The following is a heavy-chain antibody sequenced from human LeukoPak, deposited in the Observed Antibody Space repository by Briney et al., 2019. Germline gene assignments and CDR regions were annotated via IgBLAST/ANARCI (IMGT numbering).Heavy chain of an antibody. D-gene: IGHD3-22*01. CDR2: ISYDGSNK. Sequence: PEGSLRLSCAASGFTFSSYAMHWVRQAPGKGLEWVAVISYDGSNKYYADSVKGRFTISRDNSKNTLYLQMNSLRAEDTAVYYCARERSSGYDPGAYYFDYWGQGTLVTVSS. V-gene: IGHV3-30-3*01. CDR1: GFTFSSYA. J-gene: IGHJ4*02. CDR3: ARERSSGYDPGAYYFDY.